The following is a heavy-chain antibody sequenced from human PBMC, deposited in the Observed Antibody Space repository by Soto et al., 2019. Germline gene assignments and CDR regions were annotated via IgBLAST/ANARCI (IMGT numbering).Heavy chain of an antibody. D-gene: IGHD6-19*01. J-gene: IGHJ4*02. CDR3: ARVATGYSGGWYLVDY. V-gene: IGHV4-31*03. Sequence: SETLSLTCTVSGGSISSGGYYWSWSRQHPGKGLEWIGYIYYSGSTYYNPSLKSRVTISVDTSKNQFSLKLSSVTAADTAVYSCARVATGYSGGWYLVDYWGQGTLVTVSS. CDR1: GGSISSGGYY. CDR2: IYYSGST.